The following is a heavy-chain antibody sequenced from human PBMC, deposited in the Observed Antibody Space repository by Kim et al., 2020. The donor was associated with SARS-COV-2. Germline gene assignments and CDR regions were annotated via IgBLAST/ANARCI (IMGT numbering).Heavy chain of an antibody. CDR3: ARVNWLGYFDY. CDR2: T. D-gene: IGHD6-19*01. J-gene: IGHJ4*02. Sequence: TNSADSVKGRFTISRDNSKNTLYLKMNSLRAEDTAVYYCARVNWLGYFDYWGQGTLVTVSS. V-gene: IGHV3-53*01.